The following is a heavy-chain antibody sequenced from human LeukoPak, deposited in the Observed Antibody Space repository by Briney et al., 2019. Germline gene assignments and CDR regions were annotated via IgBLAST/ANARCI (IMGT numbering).Heavy chain of an antibody. V-gene: IGHV3-7*02. J-gene: IGHJ4*02. CDR3: ASTIELWHFDY. Sequence: GGSLRLTCAASGFTFSRYWMSWVRQAPGKGLEWVANIQEDGSEKHYVDSVRGRFTISRDNAKNSLYLQMNSLTAEDTAVYFCASTIELWHFDYWGQGTLVTVSS. CDR1: GFTFSRYW. D-gene: IGHD5-18*01. CDR2: IQEDGSEK.